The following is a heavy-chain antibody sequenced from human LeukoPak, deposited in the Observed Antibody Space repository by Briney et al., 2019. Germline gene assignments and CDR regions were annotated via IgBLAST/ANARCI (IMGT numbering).Heavy chain of an antibody. J-gene: IGHJ4*02. CDR2: INPSGGST. Sequence: ASVKVSCKVSGYTLTELSMHWVRQAPGKGLEWMGIINPSGGSTSYAQKFQGRVTMTRDTSTSTVYMELSSLRSEDTAVYYCARVIEGAHSLFDYWGQGTLVTVSS. CDR1: GYTLTELS. CDR3: ARVIEGAHSLFDY. V-gene: IGHV1-46*01. D-gene: IGHD1-26*01.